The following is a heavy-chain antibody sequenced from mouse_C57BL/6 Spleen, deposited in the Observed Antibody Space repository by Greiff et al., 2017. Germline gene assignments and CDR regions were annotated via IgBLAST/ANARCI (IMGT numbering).Heavy chain of an antibody. V-gene: IGHV5-17*01. D-gene: IGHD2-10*01. Sequence: EVQLVESGGGLVKPGGSLKLSCAASGFTFSDYGMHWVRQAPEKGLEWVAYISSGSSTIYYADTVKGRFTISRDNAKNTLFLQMTSLRSEDTAMYYCARTYSSFYYYAMDYWGQGTSVTVSS. CDR2: ISSGSSTI. J-gene: IGHJ4*01. CDR3: ARTYSSFYYYAMDY. CDR1: GFTFSDYG.